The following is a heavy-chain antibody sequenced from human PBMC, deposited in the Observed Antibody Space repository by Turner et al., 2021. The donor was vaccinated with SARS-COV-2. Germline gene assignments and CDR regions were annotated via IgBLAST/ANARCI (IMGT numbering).Heavy chain of an antibody. Sequence: EVQLVESGGGLVQPGGSLRLSCAVSGFTFSTYWMHWVRQAPGKGLVWVSRIDTDGRTTNYADSVKGRFTISRDNAKNTLYLQMNSLRAEDTAVDYCGRDLSGRSDYWGQGTLVTVSS. CDR2: IDTDGRTT. V-gene: IGHV3-74*01. CDR1: GFTFSTYW. D-gene: IGHD1-1*01. CDR3: GRDLSGRSDY. J-gene: IGHJ4*02.